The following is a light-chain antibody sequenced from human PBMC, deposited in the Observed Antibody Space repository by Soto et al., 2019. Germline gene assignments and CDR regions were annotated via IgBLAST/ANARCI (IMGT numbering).Light chain of an antibody. CDR2: AAS. CDR1: QGISSS. V-gene: IGKV1-9*01. CDR3: QHHNSYPLT. Sequence: DIQLTQSPSFLSASVGDRVTITCRASQGISSSLAWYQQKPGKAPELLIYAASTLQSGVPSRFSGSGSGTEFTLTISTQQPEDFSTYYFQHHNSYPLTFGGGTKVEIK. J-gene: IGKJ4*01.